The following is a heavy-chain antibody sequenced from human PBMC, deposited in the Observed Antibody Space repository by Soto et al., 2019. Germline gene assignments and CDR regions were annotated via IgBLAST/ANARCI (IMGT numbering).Heavy chain of an antibody. V-gene: IGHV3-21*01. CDR1: GFTFSGDS. CDR2: ISGPSIYI. CDR3: ARGFRNGFNV. D-gene: IGHD2-8*01. Sequence: EVQLVESGGGLVKPGGSLRLSCVASGFTFSGDSINWVSQAPGKGLEWGSYISGPSIYIYYADSVKGRFTISRDNAKSAVYLQMNSLRAEDTAVYYCARGFRNGFNVWGQGTTVSVSS. J-gene: IGHJ6*02.